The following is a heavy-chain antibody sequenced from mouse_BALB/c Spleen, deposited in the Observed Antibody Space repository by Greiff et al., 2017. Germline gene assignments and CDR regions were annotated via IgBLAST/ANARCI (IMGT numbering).Heavy chain of an antibody. V-gene: IGHV3-2*02. CDR1: GYSITSDYA. CDR2: ISYSGST. Sequence: VQLKQSGPGLVKPSQSLSLTCTVTGYSITSDYAWNWIRQFPGNKLEWMGYISYSGSTSYNPSLKSRISITRDTSKNQFFLQLNSVTTEDTATYYCARGGVYYHAMDYWGQGTSVTVSS. CDR3: ARGGVYYHAMDY. J-gene: IGHJ4*01.